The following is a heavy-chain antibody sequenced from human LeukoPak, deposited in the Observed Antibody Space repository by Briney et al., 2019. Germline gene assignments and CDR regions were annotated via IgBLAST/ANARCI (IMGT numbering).Heavy chain of an antibody. D-gene: IGHD4-17*01. V-gene: IGHV3-53*01. CDR3: AREINYGDYSDFVPAFDI. J-gene: IGHJ3*02. CDR1: GFTVSSNY. CDR2: IYSGGST. Sequence: GGSLRLSCAASGFTVSSNYMSWVRQAPGKGLEWVSVIYSGGSTNYADSVKGRFTISRDNSKNTLYLQMNSLRAEDTAVYYCAREINYGDYSDFVPAFDIWGQGTMVTVSS.